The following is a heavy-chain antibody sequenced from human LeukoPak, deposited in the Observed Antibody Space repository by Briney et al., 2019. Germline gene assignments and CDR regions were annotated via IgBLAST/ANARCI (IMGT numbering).Heavy chain of an antibody. J-gene: IGHJ6*02. V-gene: IGHV3-23*01. CDR2: ISGSGGST. Sequence: GGSLRLSCAASGFTFSNYAMSWVRQAPGKGLEWVSGISGSGGSTYYADSVKGRSTISRDNSKNTLYLQMNSLRAEDTAVYYCARGDSSGWYIVSDYYYYGMDVWGQGTTVTVSS. D-gene: IGHD6-19*01. CDR1: GFTFSNYA. CDR3: ARGDSSGWYIVSDYYYYGMDV.